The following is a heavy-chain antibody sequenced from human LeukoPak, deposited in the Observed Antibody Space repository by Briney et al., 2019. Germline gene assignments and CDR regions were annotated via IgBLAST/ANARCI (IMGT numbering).Heavy chain of an antibody. CDR3: ARDSTWLLDY. D-gene: IGHD6-19*01. CDR1: GFTFSSHW. Sequence: PGGSLRLSCTASGFTFSSHWITWVRQPPGKGLEWVANIKEDGSVKYYVDSVKGRFTISRDNIKNVLYLQMNSLRADDTAVYFCARDSTWLLDYWGQGTLITVSS. V-gene: IGHV3-7*03. CDR2: IKEDGSVK. J-gene: IGHJ4*02.